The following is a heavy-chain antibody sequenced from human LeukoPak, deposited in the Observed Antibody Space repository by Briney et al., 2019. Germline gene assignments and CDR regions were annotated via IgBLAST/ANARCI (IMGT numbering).Heavy chain of an antibody. V-gene: IGHV3-23*01. J-gene: IGHJ4*02. CDR3: AKSSAYSSGLYFDY. D-gene: IGHD6-19*01. CDR2: ISDSGGRT. CDR1: GFTFSTYA. Sequence: PGGSLRLSCAASGFTFSTYAVNWVRQAPGKGLEWVSSISDSGGRTYYADSVKGRFTISRDNSKNTLYLQMNSLRAEDTAVYYCAKSSAYSSGLYFDYWGQGTLVTVSS.